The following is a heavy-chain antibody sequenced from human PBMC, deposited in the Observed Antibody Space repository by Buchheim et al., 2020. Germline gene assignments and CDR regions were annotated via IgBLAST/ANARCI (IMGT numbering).Heavy chain of an antibody. CDR1: GYTFTSYY. D-gene: IGHD3-3*01. CDR3: ARGSTIFGSYYYYGMDV. V-gene: IGHV1-46*03. CDR2: INPSGGST. Sequence: QVQLVQSGAEVKKPGASVKVSCKASGYTFTSYYMHWVRQAPGQGLEWMGIINPSGGSTSYAQKFQGRVTMTRDTPKSTVYMELSSLRSEDTAVYYCARGSTIFGSYYYYGMDVWGQGTT. J-gene: IGHJ6*02.